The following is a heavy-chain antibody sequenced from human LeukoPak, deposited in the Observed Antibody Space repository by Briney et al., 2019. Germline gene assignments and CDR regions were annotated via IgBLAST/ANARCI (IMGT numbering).Heavy chain of an antibody. CDR3: ARGHPSYSSGWDAFDI. V-gene: IGHV4-59*01. CDR1: GDSISTYY. Sequence: SETLSLTCTVSGDSISTYYWSWIRQPPGKGLEWLGYIYYTGTTNYNPSLKTRVTMSVDTSKNHFSLKLSSVTTADTAVYFCARGHPSYSSGWDAFDIWGQGTIVTVSS. D-gene: IGHD6-19*01. CDR2: IYYTGTT. J-gene: IGHJ3*02.